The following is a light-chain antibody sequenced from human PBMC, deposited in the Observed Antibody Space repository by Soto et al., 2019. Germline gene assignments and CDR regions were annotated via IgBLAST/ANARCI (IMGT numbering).Light chain of an antibody. CDR1: QSIGST. CDR3: QQVNSLPLT. V-gene: IGKV1-39*01. J-gene: IGKJ4*01. CDR2: TAS. Sequence: DIQMTQSPSSLSASVGDRVTITCRASQSIGSTLNWYQQKPGKAPNLLIYTASTLQSGVPSRFSGSGSGADFTLTISSLQPEDFATYYCQQVNSLPLTFGGGTKV.